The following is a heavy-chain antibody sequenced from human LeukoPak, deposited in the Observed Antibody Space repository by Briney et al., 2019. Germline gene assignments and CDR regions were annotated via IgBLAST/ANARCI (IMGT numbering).Heavy chain of an antibody. Sequence: SETLSLTCSVSGGSISTYFWSWIRQPPGKGLEWIGYIHYSGSTNYNPSLKSRVTISIDTSKNQFSLKLSSVTAADTAVYYCARGSGSYYYGMDVWGQGTTVTVSS. CDR3: ARGSGSYYYGMDV. CDR2: IHYSGST. CDR1: GGSISTYF. V-gene: IGHV4-59*01. J-gene: IGHJ6*02. D-gene: IGHD1-26*01.